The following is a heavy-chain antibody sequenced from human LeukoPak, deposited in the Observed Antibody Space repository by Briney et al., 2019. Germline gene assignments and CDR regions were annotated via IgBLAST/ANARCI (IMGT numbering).Heavy chain of an antibody. CDR3: ARLGMYYDFWSGYPNSNWFDP. V-gene: IGHV5-51*01. CDR2: IYPGDSDT. CDR1: GYSFTSYW. J-gene: IGHJ5*02. D-gene: IGHD3-3*01. Sequence: GESLKISCKGSGYSFTSYWIGWVRQMPGKGLEWMGIIYPGDSDTRYSPSFQGQVTISADKSISTAYLQWSSLKASDTAMYYCARLGMYYDFWSGYPNSNWFDPWGQGTLVTVSS.